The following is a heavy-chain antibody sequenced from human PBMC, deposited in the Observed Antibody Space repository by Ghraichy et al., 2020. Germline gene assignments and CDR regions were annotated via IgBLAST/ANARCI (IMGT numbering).Heavy chain of an antibody. V-gene: IGHV3-30*18. J-gene: IGHJ4*02. D-gene: IGHD2-15*01. CDR1: GLTFSSYA. Sequence: GGSLRLSCAVSGLTFSSYAMHWVRQAPGKGLEWVAVISYDGSKKYYADSVKGRFTISRDNSKNTLYLQMNSLRADDTAVYYCANVVDYWGQGTLVTVSS. CDR3: ANVVDY. CDR2: ISYDGSKK.